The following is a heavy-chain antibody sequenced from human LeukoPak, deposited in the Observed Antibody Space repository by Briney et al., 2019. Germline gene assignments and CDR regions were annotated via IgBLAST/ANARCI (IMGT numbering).Heavy chain of an antibody. CDR3: ARAGYTIFGVVIPNRDWCDP. V-gene: IGHV4-4*07. Sequence: SETLSLTCTVSGGSISSYYWSWIRQPAGKGLEWIGRIYTSGSPNYNPSLKSRVTISVDTSKNQISLKLSSVTAAETAGYYCARAGYTIFGVVIPNRDWCDPWGQGTLVTVSS. CDR2: IYTSGSP. D-gene: IGHD3-3*01. J-gene: IGHJ5*02. CDR1: GGSISSYY.